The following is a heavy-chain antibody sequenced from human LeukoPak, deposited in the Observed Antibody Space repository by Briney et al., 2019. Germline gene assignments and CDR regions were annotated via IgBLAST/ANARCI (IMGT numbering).Heavy chain of an antibody. CDR2: ISSSSSYI. Sequence: AGGSLRLSCAASGFTFSSYNMNWVRQAPGKGLEWVSSISSSSSYIYCADSVKGRFTISRDNAKNSLYLQMNSLRAEDTAVYYCAREDDYGDYPWGQGTLVTVSS. D-gene: IGHD4-17*01. J-gene: IGHJ4*02. CDR1: GFTFSSYN. CDR3: AREDDYGDYP. V-gene: IGHV3-21*01.